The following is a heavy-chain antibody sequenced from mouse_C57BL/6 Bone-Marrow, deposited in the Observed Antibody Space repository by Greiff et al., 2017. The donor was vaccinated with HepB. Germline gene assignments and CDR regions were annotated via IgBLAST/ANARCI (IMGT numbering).Heavy chain of an antibody. CDR1: GYTFTDYY. D-gene: IGHD1-1*01. CDR2: IYPGSGNT. J-gene: IGHJ2*01. V-gene: IGHV1-76*01. Sequence: VKLVESGAELVRPGASVKLSCKASGYTFTDYYINWVKQRPGQGLEWIARIYPGSGNTYYNGKFKGKATLTAEKSSSTAYMQLSSLTSEDSAVYFGARWIYYGSSYYFDYWGQGTTLTVSS. CDR3: ARWIYYGSSYYFDY.